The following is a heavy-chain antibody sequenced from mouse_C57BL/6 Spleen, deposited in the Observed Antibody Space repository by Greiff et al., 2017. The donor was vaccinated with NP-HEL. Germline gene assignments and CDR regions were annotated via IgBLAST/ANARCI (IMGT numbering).Heavy chain of an antibody. V-gene: IGHV5-4*03. CDR2: ISDGGSYT. CDR3: ARVGNYFDY. D-gene: IGHD1-1*02. CDR1: GFTFSSYA. Sequence: EVKVEESGGGLVKPGGSLKLSCAASGFTFSSYAMSWVRQTPEKRLEWVATISDGGSYTYYPDNVKGRFTISRDTAKNNLYLQMSHLKSEDTAMYYCARVGNYFDYWGQGTTLTVSS. J-gene: IGHJ2*01.